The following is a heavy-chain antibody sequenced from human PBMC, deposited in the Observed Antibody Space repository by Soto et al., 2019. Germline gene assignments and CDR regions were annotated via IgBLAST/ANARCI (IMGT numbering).Heavy chain of an antibody. CDR3: ASTPGYYDFWSGYYGRHNWLDP. Sequence: SETLSLTCAVYGVSFSGYYWSWFRQPPGKGLEWIGEINHSGSTNYNPSLKSRVTISVDTSKNQFSLKLTSVTAADTAVYYCASTPGYYDFWSGYYGRHNWLDPWGQGTLVTVSS. J-gene: IGHJ5*02. V-gene: IGHV4-34*01. CDR1: GVSFSGYY. CDR2: INHSGST. D-gene: IGHD3-3*01.